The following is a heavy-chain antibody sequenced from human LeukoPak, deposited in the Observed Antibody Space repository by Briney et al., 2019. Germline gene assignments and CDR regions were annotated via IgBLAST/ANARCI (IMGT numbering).Heavy chain of an antibody. J-gene: IGHJ4*02. V-gene: IGHV3-49*04. D-gene: IGHD3-22*01. CDR3: TRDPQYYYDSSGYNPGPLDY. CDR2: IRSKAYGGTT. CDR1: GFTFSSYA. Sequence: GGSLRLSCAASGFTFSSYAMSWVRQAPGKGLEWVGFIRSKAYGGTTEYAASVKGRFTISRDDSKSIAYLQMNSLKTEDTAVYYCTRDPQYYYDSSGYNPGPLDYWGQGTLVTVSS.